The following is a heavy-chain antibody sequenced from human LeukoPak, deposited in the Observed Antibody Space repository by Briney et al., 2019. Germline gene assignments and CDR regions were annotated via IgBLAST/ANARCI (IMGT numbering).Heavy chain of an antibody. Sequence: SETLSLTCTVSGGSISSFYWSWVRQPPGRGLEWIGYMYYGGSPNYNPSLKSRVITSLDTSKNQFSLKLNSVTAADTAVYYCVTGRYSYGWYDHWGQGILVTVSS. J-gene: IGHJ5*02. CDR3: VTGRYSYGWYDH. CDR2: MYYGGSP. CDR1: GGSISSFY. V-gene: IGHV4-59*13. D-gene: IGHD1-26*01.